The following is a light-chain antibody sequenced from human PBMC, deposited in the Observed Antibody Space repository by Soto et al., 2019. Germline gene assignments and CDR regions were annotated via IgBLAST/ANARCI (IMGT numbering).Light chain of an antibody. CDR1: SSDFDGFTK. V-gene: IGLV2-14*03. CDR3: SSFTSSDTPVV. J-gene: IGLJ2*01. Sequence: QSALTQPASVSGSPGQSIAISCTGTSSDFDGFTKVSWYQHHPDKAPKLMMYDVTNRPSGVSDRFSGSKSGNTASLTISGLQAEDEADYYCSSFTSSDTPVVFGGGTKLTVL. CDR2: DVT.